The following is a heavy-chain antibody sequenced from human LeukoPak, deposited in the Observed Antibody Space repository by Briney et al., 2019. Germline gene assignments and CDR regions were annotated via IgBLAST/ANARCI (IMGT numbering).Heavy chain of an antibody. CDR1: GFTFSSYS. CDR3: ARDLGYCSGGSCYIPIYFDY. V-gene: IGHV3-21*01. CDR2: ISSSSSYI. D-gene: IGHD2-15*01. Sequence: GGSLRLSCAASGFTFSSYSMNWVRQAPGKGLEWVSSISSSSSYIYYADSVKGRFTISRDNAKNSLYLQMNSLRAEDTAVYYCARDLGYCSGGSCYIPIYFDYGGQGTLVTVSS. J-gene: IGHJ4*02.